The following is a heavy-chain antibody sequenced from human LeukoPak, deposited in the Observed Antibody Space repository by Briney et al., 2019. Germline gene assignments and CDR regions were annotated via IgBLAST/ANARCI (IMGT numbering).Heavy chain of an antibody. Sequence: PGGSLRLSCAASGFTVSSNYMNWVRQAPGKGLEWVSMIYPNGNTFYTDSVKGRFTISRDNSKNTLDLQMNSLRAEDTAVYYCATYPDYGDYTDYWGQGTLVTVSS. CDR3: ATYPDYGDYTDY. V-gene: IGHV3-66*01. CDR2: IYPNGNT. CDR1: GFTVSSNY. J-gene: IGHJ4*02. D-gene: IGHD4-17*01.